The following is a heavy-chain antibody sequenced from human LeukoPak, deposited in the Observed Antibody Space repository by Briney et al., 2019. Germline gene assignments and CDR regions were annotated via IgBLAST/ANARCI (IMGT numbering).Heavy chain of an antibody. CDR2: INPNSGGT. V-gene: IGHV1-2*02. CDR3: ARVGRLVEYHYDSRGAFDY. CDR1: GYTFTGYY. Sequence: GASVKVSCKASGYTFTGYYMHWVRQAPGQGLEWMGWINPNSGGTNYAQKFQGRVTMTRDTSISTAYMELSRLRSDDTAVYYCARVGRLVEYHYDSRGAFDYWGQGTLVTVSS. J-gene: IGHJ4*02. D-gene: IGHD3-22*01.